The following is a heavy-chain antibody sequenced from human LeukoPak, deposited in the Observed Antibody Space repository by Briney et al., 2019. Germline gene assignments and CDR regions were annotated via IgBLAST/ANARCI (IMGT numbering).Heavy chain of an antibody. CDR2: INHSGST. CDR1: GGSFSGYY. V-gene: IGHV4-34*01. D-gene: IGHD2-2*01. J-gene: IGHJ6*03. CDR3: ARDRDVPAAIREGYYYYMDV. Sequence: PSETLSLTCAVYGGSFSGYYWSWIRQPPGKGLEWIGEINHSGSTNYNPSLKSRVTISVDTSKNQFSLKLSSVTAADTAVYYCARDRDVPAAIREGYYYYMDVWGKGTTVTVSS.